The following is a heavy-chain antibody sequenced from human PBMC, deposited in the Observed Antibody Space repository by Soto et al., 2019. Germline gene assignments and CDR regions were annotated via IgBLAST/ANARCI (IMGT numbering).Heavy chain of an antibody. CDR1: GFTFSRYD. D-gene: IGHD3-10*01. J-gene: IGHJ6*02. Sequence: EVRLVESGGGLVQPGGSLRLSCAASGFTFSRYDMNWVRQAPGKGLEHVSVISSNGGSTYYAKSVKGRFTISRDNSKNTLYLQMGSLRAEDMAVYYCARGLRVVRGTYYGMDVWGQGTTVTVSS. CDR2: ISSNGGST. V-gene: IGHV3-64*01. CDR3: ARGLRVVRGTYYGMDV.